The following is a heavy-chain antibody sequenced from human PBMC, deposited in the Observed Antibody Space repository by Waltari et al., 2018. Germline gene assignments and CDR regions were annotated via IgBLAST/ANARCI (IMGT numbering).Heavy chain of an antibody. J-gene: IGHJ6*03. V-gene: IGHV4-4*07. D-gene: IGHD2-2*01. CDR3: ARASRYQLLSSHYYYYYMDV. Sequence: QVQLQESGPGLVKPSETLSLTCTVSGGSISSYYWSWIRQPAGKGLEWIGRIYTSGSTNYNPSLRSRVTMSVETSKTQFSLKLSSVTAADTAVYYCARASRYQLLSSHYYYYYMDVWGKGTTVTISS. CDR2: IYTSGST. CDR1: GGSISSYY.